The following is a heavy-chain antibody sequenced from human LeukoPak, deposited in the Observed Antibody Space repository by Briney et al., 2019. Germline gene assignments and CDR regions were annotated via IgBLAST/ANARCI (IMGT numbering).Heavy chain of an antibody. J-gene: IGHJ4*02. CDR2: IYYSGST. D-gene: IGHD6-6*01. CDR3: ARSNSLAARPSPPRY. CDR1: GGSISSYY. V-gene: IGHV4-59*12. Sequence: SEPLSLTCTVSGGSISSYYWSWIRQPPRKGLEWIRYIYYSGSTNYNPSLKSRVTISVDTSKNQFSLKLSTVTASDTAVYYCARSNSLAARPSPPRYWGQGTLVTVSS.